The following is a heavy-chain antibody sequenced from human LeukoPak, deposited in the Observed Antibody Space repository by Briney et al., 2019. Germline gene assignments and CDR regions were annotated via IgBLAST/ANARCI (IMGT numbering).Heavy chain of an antibody. CDR3: ARHPRGYYYMDV. CDR2: IYHSGST. V-gene: IGHV4-4*02. D-gene: IGHD3-10*01. CDR1: GGSISSSNW. Sequence: SETLSLTCAVSGGSISSSNWWSWVRQPPGKGLEWIGEIYHSGSTNYNPSLKSRVTISVDKSKNQFSLKLSSVTAPDTAMYYCARHPRGYYYMDVWGKGTTVTVSS. J-gene: IGHJ6*03.